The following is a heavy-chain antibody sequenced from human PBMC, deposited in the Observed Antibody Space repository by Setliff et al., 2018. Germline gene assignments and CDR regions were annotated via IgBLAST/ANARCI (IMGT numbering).Heavy chain of an antibody. CDR3: VRRVYSSSSGYYHYYMDV. V-gene: IGHV3-49*04. J-gene: IGHJ6*03. CDR2: IGSKTYGGVA. CDR1: GFTFGDYT. D-gene: IGHD6-6*01. Sequence: GSLRLSCTTSGFTFGDYTMTWVRQAPGKGLEWVGLIGSKTYGGVAEYAASVKDRLTMTTDTSTSTVYMELRSLRSDDTAVYYCVRRVYSSSSGYYHYYMDVWGKGTTVTVSS.